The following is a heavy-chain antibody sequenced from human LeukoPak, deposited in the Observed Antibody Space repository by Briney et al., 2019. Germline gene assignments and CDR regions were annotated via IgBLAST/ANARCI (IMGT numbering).Heavy chain of an antibody. D-gene: IGHD3-9*01. CDR1: GGTFSSYD. CDR2: MNPNSGNT. Sequence: ASVKVSFKASGGTFSSYDINWVRQATGQGIEWMGWMNPNSGNTGYAQKFQGRVTITRNTSISTAYMELSSLRSEDTAVYYCARGIGRSGWLLYSYYYYMDVWGKGTTVTVSS. V-gene: IGHV1-8*03. CDR3: ARGIGRSGWLLYSYYYYMDV. J-gene: IGHJ6*03.